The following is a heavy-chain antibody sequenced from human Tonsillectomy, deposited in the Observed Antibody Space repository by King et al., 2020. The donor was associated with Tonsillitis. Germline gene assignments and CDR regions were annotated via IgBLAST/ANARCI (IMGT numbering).Heavy chain of an antibody. CDR1: GASISSYY. V-gene: IGHV4-59*01. J-gene: IGHJ3*02. Sequence: VQLQESGPGLVKPSETLSLTCTVSGASISSYYWSWIRQPPGMRLEWIGYMYYSGTTNYNPSLKSRVTVSVDTSTNHFSLKLSSVTAADTAVYYCARVRTPNNHAFDIWGQGTMVTVSS. D-gene: IGHD1/OR15-1a*01. CDR2: MYYSGTT. CDR3: ARVRTPNNHAFDI.